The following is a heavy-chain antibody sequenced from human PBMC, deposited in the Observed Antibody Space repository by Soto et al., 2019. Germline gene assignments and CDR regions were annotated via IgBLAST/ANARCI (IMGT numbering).Heavy chain of an antibody. CDR3: AKDTRGDGYNGDYYFDY. Sequence: EVQLLESGGGLVQPGGSLRLSCAASGFTFRNYPMSWVRQAPGRGLEWVSSIRGSGGSTYYADSVKGRFTISRDNSKNTLYLQMNSLRAEDTAVYYCAKDTRGDGYNGDYYFDYWGQGTLVTVSS. J-gene: IGHJ4*02. CDR1: GFTFRNYP. V-gene: IGHV3-23*01. D-gene: IGHD5-12*01. CDR2: IRGSGGST.